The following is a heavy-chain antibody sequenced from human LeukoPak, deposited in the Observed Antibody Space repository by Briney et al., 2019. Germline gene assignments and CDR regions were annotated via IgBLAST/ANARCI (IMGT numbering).Heavy chain of an antibody. V-gene: IGHV3-23*01. CDR2: IGGSGDFT. Sequence: GGSLRLSCAASGFTFSTYAMSWVRQAPGKGLEWVSAIGGSGDFTYYAEYVRGRFTISRDNSEKTLYLQMNSLRAGDTAVYYCAKADRGWGVITKDWGQGTLVTVSS. D-gene: IGHD3-10*01. CDR1: GFTFSTYA. J-gene: IGHJ4*02. CDR3: AKADRGWGVITKD.